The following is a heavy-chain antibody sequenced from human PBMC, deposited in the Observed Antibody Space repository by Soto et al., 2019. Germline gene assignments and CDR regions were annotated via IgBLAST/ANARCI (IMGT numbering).Heavy chain of an antibody. CDR1: GFTFSSHS. CDR2: ISSSSSYI. Sequence: GGSLRLSCAASGFTFSSHSMSWVRQAPGKGLEWVSSISSSSSYIYYADSVKGRFTISRDNAKSSLYLQMNSLRAEDTAVYYCARLVYDFWSGQNDSLDYWGQGTLVTVSS. CDR3: ARLVYDFWSGQNDSLDY. V-gene: IGHV3-21*01. J-gene: IGHJ4*02. D-gene: IGHD3-3*01.